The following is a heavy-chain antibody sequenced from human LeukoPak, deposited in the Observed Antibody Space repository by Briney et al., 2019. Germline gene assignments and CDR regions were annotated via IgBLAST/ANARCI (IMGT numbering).Heavy chain of an antibody. CDR1: GFTFSDYA. D-gene: IGHD3-9*01. CDR2: IRNKAYGGTA. J-gene: IGHJ4*02. Sequence: GGFLRLSCTASGFTFSDYAMSWFRQAPGKGLEWVGFIRNKAYGGTAEYAASVKGRFTISRDDSKTIAYLQMNSLKTEDTAVYYCTREKRYFDWFQADYWGQGTLVTVSS. CDR3: TREKRYFDWFQADY. V-gene: IGHV3-49*03.